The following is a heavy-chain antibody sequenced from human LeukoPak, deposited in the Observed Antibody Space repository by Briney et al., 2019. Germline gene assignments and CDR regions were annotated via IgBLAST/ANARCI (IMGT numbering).Heavy chain of an antibody. CDR2: IYYSGST. Sequence: SSETLSLTCAVSGYSISSGYYWGWIRQPPGKGLEWIGSIYYSGSTYYNPSLKSRVTISVDTSKNQFSLKLSSVTAADTAVYYCASLERYYYDSSGRYYFDYWGQGTLVTVSS. J-gene: IGHJ4*02. CDR3: ASLERYYYDSSGRYYFDY. D-gene: IGHD3-22*01. V-gene: IGHV4-38-2*01. CDR1: GYSISSGYY.